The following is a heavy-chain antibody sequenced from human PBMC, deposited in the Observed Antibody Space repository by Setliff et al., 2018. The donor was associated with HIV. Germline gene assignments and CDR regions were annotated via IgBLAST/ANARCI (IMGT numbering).Heavy chain of an antibody. J-gene: IGHJ5*02. D-gene: IGHD3-3*01. CDR1: GASIGSGHSY. Sequence: SETLSLTCTVSGASIGSGHSYWSWSRQHPGKGLEGIGNIYYNGSSYHNPSLKSRVTISVDTSKNQFSLNLRSVTAADTAVYYCASWGRARRANYNFWSGSSWFGPWGQRILVTVSS. CDR3: ASWGRARRANYNFWSGSSWFGP. V-gene: IGHV4-31*03. CDR2: IYYNGSS.